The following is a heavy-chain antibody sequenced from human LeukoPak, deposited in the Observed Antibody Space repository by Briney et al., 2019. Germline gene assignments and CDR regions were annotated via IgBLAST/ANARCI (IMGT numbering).Heavy chain of an antibody. CDR2: TTDKAHRYTT. J-gene: IGHJ3*01. CDR1: GFSSSDQY. Sequence: GGSLRLSCAASGFSSSDQYMDWVRQAPGKGLEWVGRTTDKAHRYTTQYATSVKGRFIISRDDSENSLYLQMNAVKTEDTAMYYCVIRTFAAFTLWGQGTMVTVSS. D-gene: IGHD3-9*01. V-gene: IGHV3-72*01. CDR3: VIRTFAAFTL.